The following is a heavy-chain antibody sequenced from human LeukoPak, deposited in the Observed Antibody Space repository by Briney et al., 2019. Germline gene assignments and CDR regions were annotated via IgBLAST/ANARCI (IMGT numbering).Heavy chain of an antibody. CDR2: IVVGSGNT. V-gene: IGHV1-58*02. CDR3: AADRDSSFDY. CDR1: GYTFTSYD. Sequence: SVKVSCKASGYTFTSYDINWVRQATGQRLEWIGWIVVGSGNTNYAQKFQERVTITRDMSTSTAYMELSSLRSEDTAVYYCAADRDSSFDYWGQGTLVTVSS. J-gene: IGHJ4*02. D-gene: IGHD3-22*01.